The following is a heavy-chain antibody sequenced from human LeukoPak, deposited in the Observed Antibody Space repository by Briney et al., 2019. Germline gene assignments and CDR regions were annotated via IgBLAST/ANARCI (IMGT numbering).Heavy chain of an antibody. D-gene: IGHD4-17*01. Sequence: SVKVSCKTSGGTFNNSAISWVRQAPGQGLEWLGGIMPLFGTAGYAQKFQGRVTITKDESTRTLYLELTSLTSDDTAVYYCARDVHGDYGSGWFDPWGQGTLVSVSS. CDR2: IMPLFGTA. CDR3: ARDVHGDYGSGWFDP. CDR1: GGTFNNSA. J-gene: IGHJ5*02. V-gene: IGHV1-69*05.